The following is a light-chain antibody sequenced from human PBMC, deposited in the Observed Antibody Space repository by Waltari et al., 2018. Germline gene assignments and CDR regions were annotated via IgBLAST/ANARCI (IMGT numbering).Light chain of an antibody. CDR1: TSNIARNS. CDR3: AAWDDSLNGVI. V-gene: IGLV1-44*01. CDR2: SNY. Sequence: QSVLTQPPSASGTPGQSVTISCSGSTSNIARNSVSWFQQVPGTAPKLLIFSNYQRPSGVPDRFSGSKSGTSASLAISGLQSDDEADYYCAAWDDSLNGVIFGGGTKLTVL. J-gene: IGLJ2*01.